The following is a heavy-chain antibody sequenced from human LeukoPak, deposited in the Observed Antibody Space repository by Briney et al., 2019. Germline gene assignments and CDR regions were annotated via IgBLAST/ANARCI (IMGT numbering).Heavy chain of an antibody. CDR3: ATDTSSYYYDSSGLWY. D-gene: IGHD3-22*01. V-gene: IGHV1-24*01. Sequence: ASVKASCKASGYTFTGYYMHWVRQAPGQGLEWMGGFDPEDGETIYAQKFQGRVTMTEDTSTDTAYMELSSLRSEDTAVYYCATDTSSYYYDSSGLWYWGQGTLVTVSS. CDR1: GYTFTGYY. CDR2: FDPEDGET. J-gene: IGHJ4*02.